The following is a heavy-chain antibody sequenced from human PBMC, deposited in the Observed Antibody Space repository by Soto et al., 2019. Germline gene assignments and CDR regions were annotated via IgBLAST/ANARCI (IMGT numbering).Heavy chain of an antibody. CDR1: GFTFSSYG. V-gene: IGHV3-33*08. J-gene: IGHJ4*02. D-gene: IGHD4-4*01. CDR3: ARDEGYSNYYFDY. Sequence: GGSLRLSCAASGFTFSSYGMHWVRQAPGKGLEWVAVIWYDGSNKYYADSVKGRFTISRDNSKNTLYLQMNSLRAEDTAVYYCARDEGYSNYYFDYWGQGTLVTVSS. CDR2: IWYDGSNK.